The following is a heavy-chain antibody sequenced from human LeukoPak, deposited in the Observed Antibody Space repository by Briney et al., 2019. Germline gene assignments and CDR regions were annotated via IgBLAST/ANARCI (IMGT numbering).Heavy chain of an antibody. Sequence: SETLSLTCTVSGGSISSYYWSWIRQPPGKGLEWIGYIYYGGSTNYNPSLKSRVTISVDTSKNQFSLKLSSVTAADTAVYYCARSPRVVIFDYWGQGTLVTVSS. V-gene: IGHV4-59*08. CDR3: ARSPRVVIFDY. CDR1: GGSISSYY. J-gene: IGHJ4*02. D-gene: IGHD3-3*01. CDR2: IYYGGST.